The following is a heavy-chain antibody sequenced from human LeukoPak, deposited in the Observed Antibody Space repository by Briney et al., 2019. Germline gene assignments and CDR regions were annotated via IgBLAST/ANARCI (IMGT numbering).Heavy chain of an antibody. CDR3: ARDKIVGATHFDY. J-gene: IGHJ4*02. CDR1: GFTFRSYE. D-gene: IGHD1-26*01. Sequence: GGSLRLSCAASGFTFRSYEMNWVRQAPGKGLEWVSYITSSGSTIYYADSVKGRFTISRDNAKNSLYLQMNSLRAEDTAVYYCARDKIVGATHFDYWGQGTLVTVSS. CDR2: ITSSGSTI. V-gene: IGHV3-48*03.